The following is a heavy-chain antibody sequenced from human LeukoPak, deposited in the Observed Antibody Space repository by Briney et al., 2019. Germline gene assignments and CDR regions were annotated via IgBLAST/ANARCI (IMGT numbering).Heavy chain of an antibody. Sequence: SETLSLTCTVSGTSITRTYWSWIRQPPGRGLESVGYVYDTGDTNYNPSLKSRVTMSLDTSKNQFSLTLSSVTAADTAVYYCARHLPYSNHFDYWGQGTLVTVSS. V-gene: IGHV4-59*08. CDR3: ARHLPYSNHFDY. D-gene: IGHD4-11*01. J-gene: IGHJ4*02. CDR1: GTSITRTY. CDR2: VYDTGDT.